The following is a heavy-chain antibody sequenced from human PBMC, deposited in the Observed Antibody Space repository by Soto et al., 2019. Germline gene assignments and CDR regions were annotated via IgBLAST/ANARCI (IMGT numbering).Heavy chain of an antibody. CDR1: GFTFGSYW. CDR2: IKPDGSAT. D-gene: IGHD2-21*02. V-gene: IGHV3-7*01. CDR3: ARAGYCGPGCYYYFDY. Sequence: EVQLVESGGGLVQPGGSLRLSCAVSGFTFGSYWMNWVRLIPGKGLEWVAYIKPDGSATYYVDSVKGRFTISRDNAKNSLYLQMNSQRVEDTSVYYCARAGYCGPGCYYYFDYWGQGTLVTVCS. J-gene: IGHJ4*02.